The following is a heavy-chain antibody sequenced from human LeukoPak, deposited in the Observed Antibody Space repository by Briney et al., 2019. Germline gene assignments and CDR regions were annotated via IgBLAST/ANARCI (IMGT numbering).Heavy chain of an antibody. V-gene: IGHV4-59*08. J-gene: IGHJ5*02. D-gene: IGHD6-19*01. CDR3: ARRAHGIAVAGAWFDP. CDR2: IYYSGST. Sequence: PSETLSLTCTVSGGSISSYYWSWIRQPPGKGLEWIGYIYYSGSTNYNPSLKSRVTISVDTSKNQFSLKLSSVTAADTAVYYCARRAHGIAVAGAWFDPWGQGTLVTVSS. CDR1: GGSISSYY.